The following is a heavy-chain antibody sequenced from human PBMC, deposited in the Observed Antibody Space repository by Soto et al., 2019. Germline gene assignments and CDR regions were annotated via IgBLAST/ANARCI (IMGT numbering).Heavy chain of an antibody. D-gene: IGHD1-26*01. CDR3: ARGVGLEVIDY. Sequence: QVQLQESGPGLVKPSETLSLTCTVSGGSISSYYWSWIRQPPGKGLEWIGYIYYSGSTNYNPSLKTRVTTSVDTSKNQFSLKLSSVTAADTAVYYCARGVGLEVIDYWGQGTLVTVSS. V-gene: IGHV4-59*01. CDR2: IYYSGST. J-gene: IGHJ4*02. CDR1: GGSISSYY.